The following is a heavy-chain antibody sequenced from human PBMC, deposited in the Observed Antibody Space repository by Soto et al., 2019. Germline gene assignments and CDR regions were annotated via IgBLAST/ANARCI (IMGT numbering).Heavy chain of an antibody. CDR1: GGSFSGYY. D-gene: IGHD3-22*01. CDR3: ARCLYYDSSGYYPRPLGYYYGMDV. CDR2: INHSGST. J-gene: IGHJ6*02. V-gene: IGHV4-34*01. Sequence: SETLSLTCAVYGGSFSGYYWSWIRQPPGKGLEWIGEINHSGSTNYNPSLKSRVTISVDTSKNQFSLKMSSVTAADTAVYYCARCLYYDSSGYYPRPLGYYYGMDVWGQGTTVTVSS.